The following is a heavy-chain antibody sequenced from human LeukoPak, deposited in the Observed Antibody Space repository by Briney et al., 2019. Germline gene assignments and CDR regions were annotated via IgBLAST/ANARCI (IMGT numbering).Heavy chain of an antibody. J-gene: IGHJ3*02. CDR1: GFTFDDYA. CDR3: AKDLSSGWYYSAFDI. V-gene: IGHV3-9*03. CDR2: ISWNSGSI. D-gene: IGHD6-19*01. Sequence: GGSLRLSCAASGFTFDDYAMHWVRQAPGKGLEWVSGISWNSGSIGYADSVKGRFTISRVNAKNSLYLQMNSLRAEDMALYYCAKDLSSGWYYSAFDIWGQGTMVTVSS.